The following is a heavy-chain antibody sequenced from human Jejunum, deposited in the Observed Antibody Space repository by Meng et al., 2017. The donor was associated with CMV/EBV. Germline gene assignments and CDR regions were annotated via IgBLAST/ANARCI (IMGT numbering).Heavy chain of an antibody. V-gene: IGHV1-3*01. CDR2: INHDNGST. CDR1: SFNSCA. D-gene: IGHD3-10*01. J-gene: IGHJ5*02. CDR3: ARGRGAAGGNLIGWFDH. Sequence: SFNSCAEQRVSQEPRQEGEEMRWINHDNGSTKYSQGVKNRVTIAGDTSENKSSMELSGLRAEDTAMYYCARGRGAAGGNLIGWFDHWAQGTLVTVSS.